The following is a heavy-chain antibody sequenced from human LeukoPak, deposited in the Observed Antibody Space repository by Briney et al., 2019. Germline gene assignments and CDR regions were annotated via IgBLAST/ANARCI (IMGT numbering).Heavy chain of an antibody. D-gene: IGHD3-22*01. CDR2: INPSGGST. V-gene: IGHV1-46*01. CDR3: ARVYESYYYSSGYSPYAFDI. Sequence: ASVKVSCKASGYTFTSYYMHWVRQAPGQGLEWMGIINPSGGSTSYAQKFQGRVTMTRDTSTSTVYMELSRLRSEDTAVYYCARVYESYYYSSGYSPYAFDIWGQGTIVTVSS. J-gene: IGHJ3*02. CDR1: GYTFTSYY.